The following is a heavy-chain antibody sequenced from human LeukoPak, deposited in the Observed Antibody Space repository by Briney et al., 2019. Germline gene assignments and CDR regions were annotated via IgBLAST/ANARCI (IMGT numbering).Heavy chain of an antibody. CDR2: TYYRSKWYN. Sequence: SQTLSLTCGISGDSVSSNSVAWNWIRQSPSRGLEWLGRTYYRSKWYNDHAVSVKSRIIINPDTSKNQFSLQLNSVTPEDTAVYYCARETINYFDYWGQGTLVTVSS. V-gene: IGHV6-1*01. CDR3: ARETINYFDY. D-gene: IGHD4/OR15-4a*01. CDR1: GDSVSSNSVA. J-gene: IGHJ4*02.